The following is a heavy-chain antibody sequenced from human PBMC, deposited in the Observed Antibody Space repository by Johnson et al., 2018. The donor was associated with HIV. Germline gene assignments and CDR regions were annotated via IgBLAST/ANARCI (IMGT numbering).Heavy chain of an antibody. CDR1: GFTFSSYA. CDR2: ISDDGSNK. J-gene: IGHJ3*02. Sequence: QVQLVESGGGVVRPGRSLRLSCAASGFTFSSYAMYWVRQAPGKGLEWVAVISDDGSNKYYADSVKGRFTISRDNSKNTLYLQRNSLRAEDTAVYYCARGRGPRGAFDIWGQGTMVTVSS. CDR3: ARGRGPRGAFDI. V-gene: IGHV3-30*14. D-gene: IGHD3-16*01.